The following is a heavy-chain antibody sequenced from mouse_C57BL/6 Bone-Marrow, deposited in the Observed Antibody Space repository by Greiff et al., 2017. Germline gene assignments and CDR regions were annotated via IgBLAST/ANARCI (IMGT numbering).Heavy chain of an antibody. CDR2: IWSGGST. CDR1: GFSLTSYG. D-gene: IGHD4-1*01. J-gene: IGHJ4*01. Sequence: VKLMESGPGLVQPSQSLSITCTVSGFSLTSYGVHWVRQSPGKGLEWLGVIWSGGSTDYNAAFISRLSISKDNSKSQVFFKMTSLQADDTAIYYCARMGLGRRYAMDYWGQGTSVTVSS. CDR3: ARMGLGRRYAMDY. V-gene: IGHV2-2*01.